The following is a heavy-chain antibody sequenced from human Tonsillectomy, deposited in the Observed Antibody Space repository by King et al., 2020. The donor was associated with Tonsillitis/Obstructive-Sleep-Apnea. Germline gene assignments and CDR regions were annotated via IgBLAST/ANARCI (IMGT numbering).Heavy chain of an antibody. V-gene: IGHV4-59*08. Sequence: QLQESGPGLVKPSETLSLTCTVSGGSISSYYWSWIRQPPGKGLEWIGYIYYSGITNYNPSLKSRVTISVDTSKNQFTLKLSSVTAADTAVYYCARQYNVHNWFDPWGQGTLVTVSS. CDR1: GGSISSYY. D-gene: IGHD1-14*01. CDR2: IYYSGIT. CDR3: ARQYNVHNWFDP. J-gene: IGHJ5*02.